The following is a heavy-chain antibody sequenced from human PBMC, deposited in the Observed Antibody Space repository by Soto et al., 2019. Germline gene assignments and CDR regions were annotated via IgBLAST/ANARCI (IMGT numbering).Heavy chain of an antibody. V-gene: IGHV3-74*01. CDR1: GFTFSSYW. D-gene: IGHD6-13*01. J-gene: IGHJ4*02. Sequence: EVQLVESGGGLVQPGGSLRLSCAASGFTFSSYWMHWVRQAPGKGLVWVSSINSDGSSTSYADSVKGRFTISRDNAKNTLDLQMNSLRAEDTAVYYCARSRIAAAGPYFGYWGQGTLVTVSS. CDR3: ARSRIAAAGPYFGY. CDR2: INSDGSST.